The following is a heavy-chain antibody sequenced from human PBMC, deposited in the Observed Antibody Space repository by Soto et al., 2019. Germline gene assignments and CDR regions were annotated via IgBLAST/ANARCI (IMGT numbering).Heavy chain of an antibody. D-gene: IGHD3-3*01. V-gene: IGHV3-30-3*01. CDR3: ARVSINEWLCDLDY. CDR1: GFTFSSYA. J-gene: IGHJ4*02. CDR2: ISYDGSSK. Sequence: QVQLVESGGGVVQPGRSLRLSCAASGFTFSSYAMHWVRQAPGKGLEWVAVISYDGSSKYYADSVKGRFTISRDNSKNTLYLQMNSVRAEDTAVYYCARVSINEWLCDLDYWGQGTLVTVSS.